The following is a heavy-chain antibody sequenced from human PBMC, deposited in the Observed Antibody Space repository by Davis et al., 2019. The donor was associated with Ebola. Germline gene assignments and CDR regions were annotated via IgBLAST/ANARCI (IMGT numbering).Heavy chain of an antibody. J-gene: IGHJ6*02. CDR2: IIPILGIA. CDR3: ARDQSWLGPNYYYGMDV. V-gene: IGHV1-69*04. CDR1: GGTFSSYA. Sequence: SVKVSCKASGGTFSSYAISWVRQAPGQGLEWMGRIIPILGIANYAQKFQGRVTITADKSTSTAYMELSSLRSEDTAVYYCARDQSWLGPNYYYGMDVWGQGTTVTVSS. D-gene: IGHD6-19*01.